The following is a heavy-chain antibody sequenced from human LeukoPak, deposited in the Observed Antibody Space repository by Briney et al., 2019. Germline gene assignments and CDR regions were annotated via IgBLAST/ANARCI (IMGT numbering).Heavy chain of an antibody. CDR3: TTGGNVIVANTRTFDI. D-gene: IGHD5-12*01. Sequence: GGSLRLSCEASGFTFNNDWMNWVRQAPGKGLEWVGRIKSTVDGGTTDYAAPVKGRFTVSRDDSKNTVYLEMKSLKTEDTAVYYCTTGGNVIVANTRTFDIWGQGTMVTVSS. J-gene: IGHJ3*02. V-gene: IGHV3-15*07. CDR1: GFTFNNDW. CDR2: IKSTVDGGTT.